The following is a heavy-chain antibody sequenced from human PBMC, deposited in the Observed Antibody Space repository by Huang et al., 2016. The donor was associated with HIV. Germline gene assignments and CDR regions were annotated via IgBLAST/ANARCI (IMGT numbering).Heavy chain of an antibody. Sequence: QVQLVQSGAEVKKPGASVKVSCKASGYTFSSFGISWVRQAPGQGLEWVGWIMGYNGNKKFAQKFQGRLTMTTDTSTSTAYMELRSLRSDDTAVYYCARGGGIQLWLLGYYYMDVWGNGTTVTVSS. J-gene: IGHJ6*03. CDR3: ARGGGIQLWLLGYYYMDV. CDR1: GYTFSSFG. D-gene: IGHD5-18*01. V-gene: IGHV1-18*01. CDR2: IMGYNGNK.